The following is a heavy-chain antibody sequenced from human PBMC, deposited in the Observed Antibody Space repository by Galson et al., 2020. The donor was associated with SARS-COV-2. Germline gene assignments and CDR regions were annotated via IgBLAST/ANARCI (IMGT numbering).Heavy chain of an antibody. D-gene: IGHD1-26*01. CDR1: SVSINSRNW. CDR2: IYHTGTT. Sequence: SQTLSLTCGVSSVSINSRNWWSWVRQSPGKGLEWIGEIYHTGTTNYNPSLKSRLAISVDTSKNQFSLNLNSVTAADTAVYFCVGLFITPSGIGYFDLWGQGILVTVFS. V-gene: IGHV4-4*02. CDR3: VGLFITPSGIGYFDL. J-gene: IGHJ4*02.